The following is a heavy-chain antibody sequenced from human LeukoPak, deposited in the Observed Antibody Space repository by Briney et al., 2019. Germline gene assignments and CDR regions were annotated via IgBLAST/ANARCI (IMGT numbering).Heavy chain of an antibody. CDR1: GYSINRGYF. D-gene: IGHD2-2*01. CDR2: IYHSEKT. V-gene: IGHV4-38-2*01. Sequence: SETLSLTCDVSGYSINRGYFWGWIRQPPGKGLEYIGSIYHSEKTYYNPSLKSRVTISVDTSKNQFSLKLSSVTAADTAVYYCARHGMIPAAVMSDNWFDPWGQGTLVTVSS. J-gene: IGHJ5*02. CDR3: ARHGMIPAAVMSDNWFDP.